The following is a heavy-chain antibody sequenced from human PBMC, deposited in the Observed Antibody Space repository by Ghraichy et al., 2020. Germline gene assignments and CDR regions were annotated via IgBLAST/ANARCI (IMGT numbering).Heavy chain of an antibody. CDR1: GYTFTGYY. J-gene: IGHJ5*02. CDR2: INPNSGGT. CDR3: AREEINYYGSGSYYNWFDP. V-gene: IGHV1-2*02. D-gene: IGHD3-10*01. Sequence: ASVKVSCKASGYTFTGYYMHWVRQAPGQGLEWMGWINPNSGGTNYAQKFQGRVTMTRDTSISTAYMELSRLRSDDTAVYYCAREEINYYGSGSYYNWFDPWGQGTLVTVSS.